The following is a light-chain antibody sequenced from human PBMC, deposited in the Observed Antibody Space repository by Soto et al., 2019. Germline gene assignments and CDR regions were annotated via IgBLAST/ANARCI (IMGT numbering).Light chain of an antibody. V-gene: IGKV3-11*01. CDR2: NAS. CDR1: QSVGSY. Sequence: EIVLTQSPATLSLSPGERATLSCRASQSVGSYLAWYQHKPGQPPRLLIYNASNRATGIPARFSGSGSGTDFTLTISSLEPEDFAVYYCQQRRNWPPVTFGQRTRLEIK. J-gene: IGKJ5*01. CDR3: QQRRNWPPVT.